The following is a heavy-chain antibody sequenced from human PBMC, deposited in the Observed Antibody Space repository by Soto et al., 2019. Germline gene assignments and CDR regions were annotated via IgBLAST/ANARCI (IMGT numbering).Heavy chain of an antibody. CDR3: AREVVAGTFDY. V-gene: IGHV4-59*01. J-gene: IGHJ4*02. CDR2: IYYSGST. CDR1: GGSISSYY. D-gene: IGHD6-19*01. Sequence: SETLSLTCTVSGGSISSYYWSWIRQPPGKGLEWIGYIYYSGSTNYNPSLKSRVTISVDTSKNQFSLKLSSVTAADTAVYYCAREVVAGTFDYWGQGTLVPVSS.